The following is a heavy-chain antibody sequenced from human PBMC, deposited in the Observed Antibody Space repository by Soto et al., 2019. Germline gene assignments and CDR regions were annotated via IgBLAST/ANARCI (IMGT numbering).Heavy chain of an antibody. V-gene: IGHV4-39*01. J-gene: IGHJ4*02. CDR3: ARHLLGYCTGGTCYVGPFDY. CDR2: FFIGGNT. D-gene: IGHD2-15*01. CDR1: GGSISSSTYY. Sequence: PSETLSLTCTVSGGSISSSTYYWGWMRQPPGKGLEWIASFFIGGNTYYNPSLKSRVTISVDTSKNQFSLKLSSVTAVDTAVYYCARHLLGYCTGGTCYVGPFDYWGRGTLVTVSS.